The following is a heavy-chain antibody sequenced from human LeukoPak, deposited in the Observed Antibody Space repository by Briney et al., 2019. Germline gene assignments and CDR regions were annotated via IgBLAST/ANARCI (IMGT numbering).Heavy chain of an antibody. CDR3: ARAIRSSNWYPVDS. Sequence: SQTLSLTCAISGDTFSSNSAAWNWIRQSPSRGLEWLGRTYYRSKWFNDYAVSVKSRITINPDTSKNQFSLQLNSVTPEDTAVYYCARAIRSSNWYPVDSWGQGTLVTVSS. V-gene: IGHV6-1*01. J-gene: IGHJ4*02. D-gene: IGHD6-13*01. CDR1: GDTFSSNSAA. CDR2: TYYRSKWFN.